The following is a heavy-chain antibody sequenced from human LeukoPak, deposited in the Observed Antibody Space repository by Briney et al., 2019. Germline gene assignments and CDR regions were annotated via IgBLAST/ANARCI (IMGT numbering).Heavy chain of an antibody. V-gene: IGHV3-7*01. Sequence: PGGSLRLSCAASGFTFSSYWMNWVRRAPGKGLEWVANIKQDGSEKYYVDSVKGRFTISRDHAKNSLSLQMNSLRAEDTAVYYCARDPSRGYTYGYEDYWGQGTLVTVSS. CDR3: ARDPSRGYTYGYEDY. CDR2: IKQDGSEK. CDR1: GFTFSSYW. J-gene: IGHJ4*02. D-gene: IGHD5-18*01.